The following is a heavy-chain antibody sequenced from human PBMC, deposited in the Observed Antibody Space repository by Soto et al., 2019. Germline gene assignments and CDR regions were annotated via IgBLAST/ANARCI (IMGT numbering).Heavy chain of an antibody. CDR1: GGTFSSYA. Sequence: GASVKVSCKASGGTFSSYAISWVRQAPGQGLEWMGGIIPIFGTANYAQKFQGRVTITADESTSTAYMELSSLRSEDTAVYYCARSYRSVPPYYYGMDVWGQGTTVTVSS. CDR3: ARSYRSVPPYYYGMDV. J-gene: IGHJ6*02. CDR2: IIPIFGTA. V-gene: IGHV1-69*13. D-gene: IGHD3-16*02.